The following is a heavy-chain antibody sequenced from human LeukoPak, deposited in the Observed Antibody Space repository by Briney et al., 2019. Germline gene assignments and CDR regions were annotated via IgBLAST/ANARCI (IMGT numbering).Heavy chain of an antibody. CDR1: GYTFTSYD. V-gene: IGHV1-8*01. CDR2: MNPNSGNT. J-gene: IGHJ4*02. CDR3: ARVGYSSGWYWGSSLYYFDY. D-gene: IGHD6-19*01. Sequence: GASVKVSCKASGYTFTSYDINWGRQATGQGLEWMGWMNPNSGNTGYAQKFQGRVTMTRNTSISTAYMELSSLRSEDTAVYYCARVGYSSGWYWGSSLYYFDYWGQGTLVTVSS.